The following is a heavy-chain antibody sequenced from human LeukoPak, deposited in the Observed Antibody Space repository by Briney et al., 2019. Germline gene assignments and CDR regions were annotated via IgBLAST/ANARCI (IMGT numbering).Heavy chain of an antibody. CDR2: INPNSGGT. CDR1: GYTFTGYY. Sequence: GASVTVSCKASGYTFTGYYMHWMRQAPGQGLEWMGWINPNSGGTNYAQNFQGRVTMTRETSISTAYMELSRLRSDDTAVYYCARAGLGYCSSTSCSRVVRYYYYYMDVWGKGTTVSVSS. J-gene: IGHJ6*03. D-gene: IGHD2-2*01. V-gene: IGHV1-2*02. CDR3: ARAGLGYCSSTSCSRVVRYYYYYMDV.